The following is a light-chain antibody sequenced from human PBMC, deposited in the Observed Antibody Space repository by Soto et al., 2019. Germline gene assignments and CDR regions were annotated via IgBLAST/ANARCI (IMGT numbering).Light chain of an antibody. J-gene: IGKJ1*01. CDR2: DAS. CDR1: QSISYW. V-gene: IGKV1-5*01. Sequence: DIPMTQSPSTLSASLGDRVTITCRASQSISYWLAWYQQKPGKAPKLLIYDASSLESGVPPRFSGSGSGTEFTLTIRSLQPDDFATYYCQQYDSFSVTFGQGTKV. CDR3: QQYDSFSVT.